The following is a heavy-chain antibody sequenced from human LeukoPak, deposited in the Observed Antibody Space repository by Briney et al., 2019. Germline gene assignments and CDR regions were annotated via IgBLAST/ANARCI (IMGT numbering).Heavy chain of an antibody. V-gene: IGHV4-31*03. Sequence: SQTLSLTCTVSGGSISSGGYYWSWIRQHPGKGLEWIGYIYYSGSTYYNPSLKSRVTISVDTSKNQFSLKLSSVTAADTAVYYCAISSGRAGTTVQGGFDYWGQGTLVTVSS. CDR1: GGSISSGGYY. CDR2: IYYSGST. D-gene: IGHD1-7*01. CDR3: AISSGRAGTTVQGGFDY. J-gene: IGHJ4*02.